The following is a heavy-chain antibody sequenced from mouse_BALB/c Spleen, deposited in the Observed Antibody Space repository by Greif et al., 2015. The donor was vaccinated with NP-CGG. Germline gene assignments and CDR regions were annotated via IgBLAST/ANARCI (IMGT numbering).Heavy chain of an antibody. CDR1: GHTFTSYW. V-gene: IGHV1-69*02. CDR2: IDPSDSET. CDR3: ARRDGNAWFAY. Sequence: QVQLQQSGAELVKPGAPVKLSCKASGHTFTSYWMNWVKQRPGRGLEWIGRIDPSDSETHYNQKFKDKATLTVDKSSSTAYIQLSSLTSEDSAVYYCARRDGNAWFAYWGQGTLVTVSA. D-gene: IGHD2-1*01. J-gene: IGHJ3*01.